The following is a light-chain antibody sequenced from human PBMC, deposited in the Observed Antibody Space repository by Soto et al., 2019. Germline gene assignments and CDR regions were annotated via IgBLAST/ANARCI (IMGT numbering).Light chain of an antibody. Sequence: EIVLTQSPGTLSLSPGDRATLSCRASQSVSSNYLAWYQQKPGQAPRLLIYGASSRATGIPDRFSGSGSGTDFTLAISRLEPEDFAVYYCQQYGSSPLAFRQGTNLEIK. CDR2: GAS. V-gene: IGKV3-20*01. CDR1: QSVSSNY. J-gene: IGKJ2*01. CDR3: QQYGSSPLA.